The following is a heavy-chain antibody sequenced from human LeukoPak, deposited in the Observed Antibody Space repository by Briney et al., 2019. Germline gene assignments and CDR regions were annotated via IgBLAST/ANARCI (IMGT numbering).Heavy chain of an antibody. V-gene: IGHV4-4*02. D-gene: IGHD3-9*01. CDR1: GGCISSSNW. Sequence: TSGTLSLTCAVSGGCISSSNWWSWVRQPPGKGLEWIGEIYHSGSTNYNPSLKSRVTISVDKSKNQFSLKLSSVTAADTAVYYCARDPYDTTFHDAFDIWGQGTMVTVSS. CDR3: ARDPYDTTFHDAFDI. J-gene: IGHJ3*02. CDR2: IYHSGST.